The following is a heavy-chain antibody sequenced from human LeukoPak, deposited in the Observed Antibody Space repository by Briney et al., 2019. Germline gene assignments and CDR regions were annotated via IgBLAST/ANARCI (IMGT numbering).Heavy chain of an antibody. V-gene: IGHV4-39*07. CDR1: GGSISSSRYY. CDR2: IYYSGST. D-gene: IGHD1-20*01. CDR3: ARSWDNWNVVGIDP. J-gene: IGHJ5*02. Sequence: SETLSLTCTVSGGSISSSRYYWGWIRQPPGKGLEWIGSIYYSGSTYYNPSLKSRVTISVDTSKNQFSLKLSSVTAADTAVYYCARSWDNWNVVGIDPWGQGTLVTVSS.